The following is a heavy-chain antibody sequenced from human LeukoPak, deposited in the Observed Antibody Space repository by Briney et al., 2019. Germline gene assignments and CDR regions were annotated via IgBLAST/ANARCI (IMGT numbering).Heavy chain of an antibody. CDR3: AKPDLYDSSGYFDY. Sequence: PGGSLRLSCAASGFTFSSHAMSWVRQAPGKGLEWVSAISGSGDSIYYVDSVKGRFTISRDNSKNTLYLQMNSLRAEDTAVYYCAKPDLYDSSGYFDYWGQGTLVTVSS. CDR1: GFTFSSHA. D-gene: IGHD3-22*01. J-gene: IGHJ4*02. V-gene: IGHV3-23*01. CDR2: ISGSGDSI.